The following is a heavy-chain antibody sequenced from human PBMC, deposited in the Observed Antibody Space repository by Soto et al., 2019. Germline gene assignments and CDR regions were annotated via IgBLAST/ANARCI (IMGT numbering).Heavy chain of an antibody. J-gene: IGHJ3*01. V-gene: IGHV3-74*01. CDR1: GFTFSNYW. CDR3: ARGILGHYGFDG. CDR2: IKGDGINT. Sequence: EVQLVESGGGLVQPGGSLGLSCAASGFTFSNYWIHWVRQAPGKGLVWVSRIKGDGINTNYADSVKGRFTISRDNAKNTVHLEMNVRRAEDRAVYSWARGILGHYGFDGWGQGTMVTVPS. D-gene: IGHD1-26*01.